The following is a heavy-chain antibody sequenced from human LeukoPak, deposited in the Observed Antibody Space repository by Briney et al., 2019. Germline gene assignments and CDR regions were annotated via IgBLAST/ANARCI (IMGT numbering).Heavy chain of an antibody. CDR3: TKDAGYASDY. V-gene: IGHV3-74*01. CDR1: GFSFSTTW. CDR2: IYSDSSRT. D-gene: IGHD2-15*01. J-gene: IGHJ4*02. Sequence: QSGGSLRLSCAASGFSFSTTWMHWVRQAPGKGLEWVALIYSDSSRTTYADSVKGRFTISRDNAKNTVYLQMSSLRVEDTAVYFCTKDAGYASDYWGQGILVRVSS.